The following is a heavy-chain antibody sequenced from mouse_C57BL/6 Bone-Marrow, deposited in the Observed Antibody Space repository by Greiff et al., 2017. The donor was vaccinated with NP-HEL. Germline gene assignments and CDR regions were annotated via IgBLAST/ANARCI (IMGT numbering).Heavy chain of an antibody. Sequence: QVQLQQSGAELARPGASVKLSCKASGYTFTSYGISWVKQRTGQGLEWIGEIYPRSGNTYYNEKFKGKATLTADKPSSTAYMELRSLTSEDSAVYFCYYGSSGFAYWGQGTLVTVSA. CDR1: GYTFTSYG. J-gene: IGHJ3*01. CDR2: IYPRSGNT. V-gene: IGHV1-81*01. D-gene: IGHD1-1*01. CDR3: YYGSSGFAY.